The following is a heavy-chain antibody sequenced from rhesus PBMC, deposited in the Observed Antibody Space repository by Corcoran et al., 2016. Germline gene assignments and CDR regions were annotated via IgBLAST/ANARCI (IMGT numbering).Heavy chain of an antibody. CDR1: GFTFSSSW. CDR3: AKDGFDY. V-gene: IGHV3S42*01. J-gene: IGHJ4*01. CDR2: INYGGDIP. Sequence: EVQLVDSGGGLAKPGGSLRLSCAAFGFTFSSSWMNWVRQTPGKGPEWISAINYGGDIPYYADSVKGRFTISRDNSKNTLSLQMNSLRGEDTAVYYCAKDGFDYWGQGVLVTVSS.